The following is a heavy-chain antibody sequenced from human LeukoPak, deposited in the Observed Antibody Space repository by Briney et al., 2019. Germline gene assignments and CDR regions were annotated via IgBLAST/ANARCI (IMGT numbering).Heavy chain of an antibody. CDR3: ARAGVDIVVVPAADYGMDV. CDR1: GGSISSYY. V-gene: IGHV4-59*01. J-gene: IGHJ6*02. D-gene: IGHD2-2*01. Sequence: SETLSLTCTVSGGSISSYYWSWIRQPPGKGLEWIGYIYYSGSTNYNPSLKSRVTISVDTSKNQFSLKLSSVTAADTAVYYCARAGVDIVVVPAADYGMDVWGQGTTVTVSS. CDR2: IYYSGST.